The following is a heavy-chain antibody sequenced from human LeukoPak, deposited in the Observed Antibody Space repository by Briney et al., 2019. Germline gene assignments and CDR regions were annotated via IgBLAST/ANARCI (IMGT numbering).Heavy chain of an antibody. V-gene: IGHV5-51*01. CDR1: DYIFSNNL. J-gene: IGHJ4*02. CDR3: ARQVGGYYDILTGSPYYYYFDY. CDR2: IHPGDSDT. Sequence: GESLKISCKASDYIFSNNLIGWVRQMPGKGLEWMGIIHPGDSDTRYSPSFQGQVTISADRSTSTAYLQWSSLMASDTAMYYCARQVGGYYDILTGSPYYYYFDYWGQGTLVTVSS. D-gene: IGHD3-9*01.